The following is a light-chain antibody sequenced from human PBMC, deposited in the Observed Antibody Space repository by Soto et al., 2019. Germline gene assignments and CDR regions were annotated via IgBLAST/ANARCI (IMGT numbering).Light chain of an antibody. CDR3: SSYTSSSTVV. CDR2: EAT. V-gene: IGLV2-14*02. CDR1: SHDIGSYTL. J-gene: IGLJ2*01. Sequence: QSVLTQPASVSGSLGQSITITCTGTSHDIGSYTLVSWYQHHPGRAPKLIIYEATKRPSGISDRFSGSKSGNTASLTISGLQAEDEADYYCSSYTSSSTVVFGGGTKLTVL.